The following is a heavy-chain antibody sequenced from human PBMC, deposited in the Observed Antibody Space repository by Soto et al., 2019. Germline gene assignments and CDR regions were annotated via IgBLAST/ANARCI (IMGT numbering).Heavy chain of an antibody. Sequence: QVQLVESGGGLVKPGGSLRLSCAASGFTFSDYYMTWIRQAPGKGLEWVSYISGSSIAMYYADSVKGRFTISRDNAKNSLYLQMNSLRAGDTAVYYCARAPRITMIVGPWGQGTLVTVSS. CDR2: ISGSSIAM. CDR1: GFTFSDYY. D-gene: IGHD3-22*01. CDR3: ARAPRITMIVGP. J-gene: IGHJ5*02. V-gene: IGHV3-11*01.